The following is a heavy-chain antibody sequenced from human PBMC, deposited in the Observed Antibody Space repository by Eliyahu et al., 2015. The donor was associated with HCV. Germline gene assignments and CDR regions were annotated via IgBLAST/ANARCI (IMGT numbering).Heavy chain of an antibody. CDR2: IYYNGST. CDR3: ARSDIVVVPAAPYYYYYGMDV. Sequence: QVQLQESGPGLVKPSQTLSLTCTVXGGSIXXAXYXWXWIRQPPGKGLEWIGYIYYNGSTYYNPSLKSRVTISVDMSKNQFSLKLSSVTAADTAVYYCARSDIVVVPAAPYYYYYGMDVWGQGTTVTVSS. CDR1: GGSIXXAXYX. V-gene: IGHV4-30-4*01. J-gene: IGHJ6*02. D-gene: IGHD2-2*01.